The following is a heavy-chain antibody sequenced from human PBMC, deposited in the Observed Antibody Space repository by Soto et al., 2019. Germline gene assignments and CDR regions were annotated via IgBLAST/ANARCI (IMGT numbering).Heavy chain of an antibody. Sequence: PSETLSLTCTVSGGSISSYYWSWIRQPPGKGLEWIGYIYYSGSTNYNPSLKSRVTISVDTSKNQFSLKLSSVTAADTAVYYCARVAVNYYYYGMDVWGQGTTVTVSS. CDR1: GGSISSYY. V-gene: IGHV4-59*01. J-gene: IGHJ6*02. CDR2: IYYSGST. D-gene: IGHD6-19*01. CDR3: ARVAVNYYYYGMDV.